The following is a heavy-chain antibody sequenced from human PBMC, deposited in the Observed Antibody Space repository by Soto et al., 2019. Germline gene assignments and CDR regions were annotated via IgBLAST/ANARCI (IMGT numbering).Heavy chain of an antibody. Sequence: QVQLVQSGAEVKRPGSSVKVSCKASGDTFAFYSINWVRQAPGLGLEWMGRINPILSMSNYAQRFQGRVTMTADKSTSTAYMVLNSLRSEDTAIYYCATSYGSGYRAFDYWGQGALVIVSS. CDR1: GDTFAFYS. J-gene: IGHJ4*02. V-gene: IGHV1-69*02. CDR2: INPILSMS. D-gene: IGHD3-10*01. CDR3: ATSYGSGYRAFDY.